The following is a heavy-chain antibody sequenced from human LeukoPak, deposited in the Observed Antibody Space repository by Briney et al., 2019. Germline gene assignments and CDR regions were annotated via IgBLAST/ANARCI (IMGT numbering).Heavy chain of an antibody. Sequence: GGSLRLSCAASGFTFSRYGMHWVRQAPGKGLEWVAVISYDGSNKYYADSVKGRFTISRDNSKNTLYLQMNSQRVEDTAVYYCAKDRKHYYYGLDVWGQGTTVTVSS. CDR2: ISYDGSNK. J-gene: IGHJ6*02. CDR3: AKDRKHYYYGLDV. D-gene: IGHD1-14*01. CDR1: GFTFSRYG. V-gene: IGHV3-30*18.